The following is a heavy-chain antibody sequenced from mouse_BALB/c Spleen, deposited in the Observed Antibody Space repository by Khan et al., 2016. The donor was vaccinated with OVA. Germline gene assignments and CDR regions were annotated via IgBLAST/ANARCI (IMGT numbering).Heavy chain of an antibody. CDR3: ARSMITTWYFDV. D-gene: IGHD2-4*01. V-gene: IGHV5-17*02. CDR2: ISSGSSTI. Sequence: EVELVESGGGLVQPGGSRKLSCAASAFTFSSFGMHWVRQAPEKGLEWVAYISSGSSTIYYADTVKGRFTISRDNPKNTLFLQMTSLRSEDTAMYYCARSMITTWYFDVWGAGTTVTVSS. J-gene: IGHJ1*01. CDR1: AFTFSSFG.